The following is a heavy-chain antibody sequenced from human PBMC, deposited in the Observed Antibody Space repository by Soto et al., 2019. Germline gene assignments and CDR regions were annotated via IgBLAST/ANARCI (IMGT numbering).Heavy chain of an antibody. D-gene: IGHD6-19*01. J-gene: IGHJ5*02. CDR3: AKMGRSSGWYNWFAP. CDR1: GFTFSSYG. V-gene: IGHV3-30*18. CDR2: IPYDGTNT. Sequence: QVQLVESGGGVVQPGTSLRLSCAASGFTFSSYGMHWVRQAPGKGLEWVAVIPYDGTNTYYADSVKGRFTISRDNSKNTLYLQMNSLRAEDTAVYYCAKMGRSSGWYNWFAPWGQGTLVTVSS.